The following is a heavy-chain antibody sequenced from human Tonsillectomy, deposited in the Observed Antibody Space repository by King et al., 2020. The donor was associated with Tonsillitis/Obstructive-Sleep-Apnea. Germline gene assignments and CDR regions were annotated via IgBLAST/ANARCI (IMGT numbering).Heavy chain of an antibody. CDR1: GYTFTNST. J-gene: IGHJ5*02. V-gene: IGHV7-4-1*02. D-gene: IGHD2-2*01. CDR3: AIEVVVEPAPYGWFDP. CDR2: INTNTGNP. Sequence: QLVQSGSELRKPGASVKVSCRASGYTFTNSTLHWVRQAPGQVLEWMGWINTNTGNPSYAQVFTGRFVFSFDPSVSTAYLQISSLKADDAAVYYCAIEVVVEPAPYGWFDPWGQGTLVTVSS.